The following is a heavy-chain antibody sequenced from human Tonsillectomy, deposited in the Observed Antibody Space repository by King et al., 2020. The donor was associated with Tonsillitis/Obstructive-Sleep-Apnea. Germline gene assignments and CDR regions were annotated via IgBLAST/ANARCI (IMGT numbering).Heavy chain of an antibody. J-gene: IGHJ4*02. Sequence: VQLVESGGGLVQPGVSLRLSCAASGFTVGSNYMSWVRQAPGKGLEWVSVIYRGGSTYYTGSVRGRFSISRDNSKNIVYLQMNSLRAEDSAVYYCAREGGGLRRYFDYWGQGTLVTVSS. CDR3: AREGGGLRRYFDY. CDR1: GFTVGSNY. D-gene: IGHD5-12*01. V-gene: IGHV3-66*01. CDR2: IYRGGST.